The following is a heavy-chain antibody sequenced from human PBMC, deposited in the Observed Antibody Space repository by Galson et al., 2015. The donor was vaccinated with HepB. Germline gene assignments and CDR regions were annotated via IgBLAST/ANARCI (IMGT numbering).Heavy chain of an antibody. Sequence: SETLSLTCTVSGGSINNYFWTWIRQPPGKGLEWIGYISYSGTTNYNPSLVSRLTISVDTSRNQFSLKLSSVTAADTAVYYCARVSSGWYYFDYWGQGTLVTVSS. CDR1: GGSINNYF. V-gene: IGHV4-59*08. CDR2: ISYSGTT. J-gene: IGHJ4*02. D-gene: IGHD6-19*01. CDR3: ARVSSGWYYFDY.